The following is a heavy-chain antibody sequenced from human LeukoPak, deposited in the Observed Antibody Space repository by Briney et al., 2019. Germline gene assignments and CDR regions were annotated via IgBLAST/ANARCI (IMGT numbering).Heavy chain of an antibody. CDR1: GFTFDDYG. CDR2: ISWNSGSI. CDR3: AKDIGTYRGAFDI. V-gene: IGHV3-9*01. J-gene: IGHJ3*02. D-gene: IGHD6-13*01. Sequence: PGRSLRLSWAASGFTFDDYGMDWGRHAPGKGLEGVSGISWNSGSIGYADSVKGRFTISRDNAKNSLYLQMNSLPAEDTALYYCAKDIGTYRGAFDIWGQGPMVTVSS.